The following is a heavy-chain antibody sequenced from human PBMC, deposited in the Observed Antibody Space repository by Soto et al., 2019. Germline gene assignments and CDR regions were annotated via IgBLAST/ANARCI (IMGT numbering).Heavy chain of an antibody. D-gene: IGHD1-26*01. CDR1: GFTFSSYA. CDR3: ARVTHSESYYAA. CDR2: ISYDGSKK. V-gene: IGHV3-30-3*01. J-gene: IGHJ5*02. Sequence: QVQLVESGGGVVQPGRSLRLSCAASGFTFSSYAMHWVRQAPGKGLEWVAVISYDGSKKYYADSVKGRFTISRDNFKHTLYLQMNSLRAEDAAVDYCARVTHSESYYAAWGQGTLVTVS.